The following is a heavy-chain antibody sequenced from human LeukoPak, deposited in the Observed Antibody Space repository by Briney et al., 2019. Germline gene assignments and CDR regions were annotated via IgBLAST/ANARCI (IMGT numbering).Heavy chain of an antibody. CDR2: IYYRGRT. CDR1: NASIISSSYY. V-gene: IGHV4-39*01. CDR3: AGQKILDDNYDSSGYYVDQ. J-gene: IGHJ4*02. D-gene: IGHD3-22*01. Sequence: PSETLSLTCSVSNASIISSSYYWGWIRQPPGKGLEWIGSIYYRGRTYYNPSLKIRVTISADTSKNQFSLNLNSVTASDTAVYYCAGQKILDDNYDSSGYYVDQWGQGSLVTVSS.